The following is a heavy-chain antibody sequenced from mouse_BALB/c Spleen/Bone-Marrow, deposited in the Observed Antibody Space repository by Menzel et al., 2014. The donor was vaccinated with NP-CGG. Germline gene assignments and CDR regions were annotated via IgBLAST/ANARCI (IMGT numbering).Heavy chain of an antibody. CDR1: GFTFSSSG. J-gene: IGHJ3*01. D-gene: IGHD2-1*01. CDR3: ARGGNYAWFAY. V-gene: IGHV5-17*02. Sequence: EVMLVESGGGLVQPGGSRKLSCAASGFTFSSSGMHWVRQAPEKGLEWVAYISSGSSTIYYADTVKGRFTISRDNPKNTLFLQMTSLRSEDTAMYYCARGGNYAWFAYWGQGTLVAVSA. CDR2: ISSGSSTI.